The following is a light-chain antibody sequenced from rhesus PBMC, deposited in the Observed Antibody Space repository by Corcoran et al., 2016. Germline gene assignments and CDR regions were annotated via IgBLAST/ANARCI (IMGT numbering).Light chain of an antibody. V-gene: IGKV1-25*02. CDR1: QDIRTY. J-gene: IGKJ4*01. Sequence: DIQMTQSPSSVSASVGDRVAITCRASQDIRTYLAWYQQKPGKAPRLLVYYATNLQSGVPSRFSGSGSGTEFTLTSSGLQPEDCATDYCQQYNDLVTFGGGTKVEIK. CDR2: YAT. CDR3: QQYNDLVT.